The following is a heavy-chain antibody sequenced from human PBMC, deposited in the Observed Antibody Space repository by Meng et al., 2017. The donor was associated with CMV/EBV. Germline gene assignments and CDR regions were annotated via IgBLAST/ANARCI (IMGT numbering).Heavy chain of an antibody. CDR2: IYYSGST. CDR1: GGSISSSSYY. CDR3: ARGVVTMIVVYDP. J-gene: IGHJ5*02. V-gene: IGHV4-39*07. D-gene: IGHD3-22*01. Sequence: LPEPGPGLVKPSATLSLTCTVSGGSISSSSYYWGWIRQPPGKGLEWIGSIYYSGSTYYNPSLKSRVTISVDTFKNQFSLKLSSVTAADTAVYYCARGVVTMIVVYDPWGQGTLVTVSS.